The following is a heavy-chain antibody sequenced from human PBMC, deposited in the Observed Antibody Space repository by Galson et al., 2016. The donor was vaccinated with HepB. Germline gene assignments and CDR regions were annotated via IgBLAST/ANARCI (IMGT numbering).Heavy chain of an antibody. V-gene: IGHV3-23*01. D-gene: IGHD2-15*01. CDR3: AKVLGAGYCGGSSCAMDM. CDR2: ISSSGGST. Sequence: SLRLSCAASGFTFSSYAMSWVRQAPGKGLEWVSTISSSGGSTYFADSVKGRFTISRDNSKNTLHLQMNSLRAEDTAVHYCAKVLGAGYCGGSSCAMDMWSQGTTVTVSS. CDR1: GFTFSSYA. J-gene: IGHJ6*02.